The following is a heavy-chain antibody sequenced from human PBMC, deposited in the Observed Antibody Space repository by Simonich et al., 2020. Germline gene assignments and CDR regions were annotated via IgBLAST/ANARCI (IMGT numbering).Heavy chain of an antibody. CDR3: AKDLGERITMIVVVIDAFDI. J-gene: IGHJ3*02. V-gene: IGHV3-23*01. Sequence: GGGLVQPGGSLRLSCAASGFTFSSYAMSWVRQAPGKGLEGVSAISGSGGSTYYADSVKGRVTISRDNSKNTLYLQLNSLRSEDTAVYYCAKDLGERITMIVVVIDAFDIWGQGTMVTVSS. CDR2: ISGSGGST. D-gene: IGHD3-22*01. CDR1: GFTFSSYA.